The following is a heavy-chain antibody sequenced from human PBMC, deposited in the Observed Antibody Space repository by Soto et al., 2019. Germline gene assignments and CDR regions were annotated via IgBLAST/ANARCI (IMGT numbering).Heavy chain of an antibody. V-gene: IGHV1-18*01. Sequence: QVQLVQSGAEVKKPGASVKVSCKASGYTFTSYGISWVRQAPGQGLEWMGWISAYNGNTNYAQKLQGRVTMTTDTSTSTAYMELRSLRSDDTAVYYCARNIPDCSSTSCYLPYYYYMDVWGKGTTVTVSS. J-gene: IGHJ6*03. CDR1: GYTFTSYG. CDR3: ARNIPDCSSTSCYLPYYYYMDV. CDR2: ISAYNGNT. D-gene: IGHD2-2*01.